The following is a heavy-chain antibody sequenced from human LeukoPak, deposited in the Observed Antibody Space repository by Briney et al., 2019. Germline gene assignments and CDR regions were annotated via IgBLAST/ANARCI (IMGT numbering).Heavy chain of an antibody. D-gene: IGHD3-9*01. V-gene: IGHV1-2*02. Sequence: ASVKVSCKASGYTFTGYYMHWVRQAPGQGLEWMGWINPNSGGTNYAQKFQGRVTMTRDTSISTAYMELSRLRSDDTAVYYCARGVLDYDILTGYWAPFYYYYMDVWGKGTTVTISS. CDR2: INPNSGGT. CDR3: ARGVLDYDILTGYWAPFYYYYMDV. CDR1: GYTFTGYY. J-gene: IGHJ6*03.